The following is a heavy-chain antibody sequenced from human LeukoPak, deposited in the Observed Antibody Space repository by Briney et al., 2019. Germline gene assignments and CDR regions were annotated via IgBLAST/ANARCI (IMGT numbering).Heavy chain of an antibody. Sequence: GRSLRLSCAASGFTFSSYGMHWVRQAPGKGLEWVAVIWYDGSNKYYADSVKGRFTIPRDNSKNTLYLQMNSLRAEDTAVYYCARSPTSRGAFDIWGQGTMVTVSS. V-gene: IGHV3-33*01. CDR2: IWYDGSNK. J-gene: IGHJ3*02. D-gene: IGHD3-10*01. CDR1: GFTFSSYG. CDR3: ARSPTSRGAFDI.